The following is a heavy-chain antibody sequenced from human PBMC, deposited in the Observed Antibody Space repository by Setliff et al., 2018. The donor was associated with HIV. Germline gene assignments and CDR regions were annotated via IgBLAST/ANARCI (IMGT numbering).Heavy chain of an antibody. CDR3: AKTLERKWEAFDG. CDR1: GFPFSSYA. D-gene: IGHD1-26*01. CDR2: IHDTDGGT. Sequence: GGSLRLSCGAFGFPFSSYAMSWVRQAPGKGLEWVSTIHDTDGGTYYTDSVRGRFTIGRDNSKHTLFLQMSSLRPEDTAIYYCAKTLERKWEAFDGWGQGALVTVSS. J-gene: IGHJ4*02. V-gene: IGHV3-23*01.